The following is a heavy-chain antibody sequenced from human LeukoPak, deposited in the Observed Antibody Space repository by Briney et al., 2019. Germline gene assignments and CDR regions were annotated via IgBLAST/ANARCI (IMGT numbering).Heavy chain of an antibody. Sequence: GGSLRLSCAASGFTFSSYNMNWVRQAPGKGLEWVSSITSGSSYRFYADSVKGRFTISRDNAKNSLYLQMNSLRAEDTAVYYCARERVEYQLLSKRGVYYFDYWGQGTLVTVSS. CDR2: ITSGSSYR. V-gene: IGHV3-21*01. D-gene: IGHD2-2*01. J-gene: IGHJ4*02. CDR3: ARERVEYQLLSKRGVYYFDY. CDR1: GFTFSSYN.